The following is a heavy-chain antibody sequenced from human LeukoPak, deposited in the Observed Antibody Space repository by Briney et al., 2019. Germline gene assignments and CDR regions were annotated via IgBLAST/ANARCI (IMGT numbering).Heavy chain of an antibody. J-gene: IGHJ4*02. D-gene: IGHD3-10*01. V-gene: IGHV1-18*01. Sequence: ASVKLSCKASGYTFTSYGISWVRQAPGQGLEWMGWISAYNGNTNYAQKLQGRVTMTTDTSTSTAYMELRSLRSDDTAVYYCASSRGSGCYYNGRTRYYFDYWGQGTLVTVSS. CDR1: GYTFTSYG. CDR2: ISAYNGNT. CDR3: ASSRGSGCYYNGRTRYYFDY.